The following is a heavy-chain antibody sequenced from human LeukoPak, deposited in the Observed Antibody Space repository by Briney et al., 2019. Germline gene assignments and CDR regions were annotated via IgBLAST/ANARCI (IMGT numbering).Heavy chain of an antibody. CDR2: INHSGST. J-gene: IGHJ4*02. CDR3: ARGAHSSGYYYPKRLYYFDY. Sequence: SETLSLTCAVYGGSFSGYYWSWIRQPPGKGLEWIGEINHSGSTNYNPSLKSRVTISVDTSKNQFSLELSSVTAADTAVYYCARGAHSSGYYYPKRLYYFDYWGQGTLVTVSS. CDR1: GGSFSGYY. V-gene: IGHV4-34*01. D-gene: IGHD3-22*01.